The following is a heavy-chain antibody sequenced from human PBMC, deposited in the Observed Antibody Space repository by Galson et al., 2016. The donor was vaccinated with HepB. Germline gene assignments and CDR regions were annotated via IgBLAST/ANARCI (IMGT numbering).Heavy chain of an antibody. D-gene: IGHD3-10*01. J-gene: IGHJ4*02. Sequence: PALVTPTQTLTLTCTFSGFSLNIDGEGVGWIRQPPGKALEWLALVYWNDDKRYSPSLKTRLTITKDASKKQVFLKMTNMDPADTATYYCAHIGLRFGDLLLDYWGQGARVTVSS. V-gene: IGHV2-5*01. CDR3: AHIGLRFGDLLLDY. CDR1: GFSLNIDGEG. CDR2: VYWNDDK.